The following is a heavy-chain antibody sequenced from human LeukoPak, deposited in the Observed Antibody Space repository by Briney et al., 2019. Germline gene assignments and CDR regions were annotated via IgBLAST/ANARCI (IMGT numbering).Heavy chain of an antibody. CDR2: ISAYNGNT. J-gene: IGHJ3*02. CDR3: ARSPRSSSQNAFDI. Sequence: ASVKVSCKASGYTFTSYGISWVRQAPGQGLEWMGWISAYNGNTNYAQKLQGRVTMTTDTSTSPAYMELRSLRSDGTAVYYCARSPRSSSQNAFDIWGQGTMVTVSS. CDR1: GYTFTSYG. V-gene: IGHV1-18*01. D-gene: IGHD6-6*01.